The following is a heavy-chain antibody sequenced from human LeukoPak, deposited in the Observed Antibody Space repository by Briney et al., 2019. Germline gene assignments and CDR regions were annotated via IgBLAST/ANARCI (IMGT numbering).Heavy chain of an antibody. CDR3: VRSLRSADF. J-gene: IGHJ4*02. CDR1: GFTFSNYW. Sequence: GGSLRLSCEASGFTFSNYWMHWVRQPPGKGLMWVSQISTDGSQTFYADSVKGRFTISRDNAQNTLFLQMDSLRPEDTAVCYCVRSLRSADFWGQGTLVTVSS. CDR2: ISTDGSQT. V-gene: IGHV3-74*01.